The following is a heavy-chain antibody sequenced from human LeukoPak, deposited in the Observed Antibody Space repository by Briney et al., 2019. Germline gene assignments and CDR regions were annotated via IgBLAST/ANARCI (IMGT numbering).Heavy chain of an antibody. V-gene: IGHV3-23*01. J-gene: IGHJ6*03. CDR1: GFTCSSYG. Sequence: GGSLRLSCAASGFTCSSYGMSWVRQAPGKGLEWVSAISGSGGSTYYADSVKGRFTISRGNSKNTLYLQMNSLRAEDTAVYYCAKAGYSSGWEYYYYMDVWGKGTTVTISS. D-gene: IGHD6-19*01. CDR3: AKAGYSSGWEYYYYMDV. CDR2: ISGSGGST.